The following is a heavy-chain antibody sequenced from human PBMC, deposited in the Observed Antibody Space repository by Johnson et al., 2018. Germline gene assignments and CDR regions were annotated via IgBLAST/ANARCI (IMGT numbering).Heavy chain of an antibody. CDR3: ARGPNDYRDSFDI. Sequence: VQLQESGGGLVQPGGSLKLSCAASGFTFGGSAIHWVRQASGKGLEWVGRIRNKANNYATAYAASVEDRFTVSRDDSGNTAYLQMNSLKTEDKAVYYCARGPNDYRDSFDIWGQGTMVTVSS. CDR1: GFTFGGSA. J-gene: IGHJ3*02. CDR2: IRNKANNYAT. V-gene: IGHV3-73*02. D-gene: IGHD4-11*01.